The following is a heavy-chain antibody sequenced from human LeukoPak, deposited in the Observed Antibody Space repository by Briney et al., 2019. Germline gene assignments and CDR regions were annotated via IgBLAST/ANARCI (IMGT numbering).Heavy chain of an antibody. CDR1: GYTFTSYD. J-gene: IGHJ4*02. V-gene: IGHV1-8*01. D-gene: IGHD2-15*01. CDR2: MNPNSGNT. CDR3: ARGARGYCSGGSCLYDY. Sequence: ASVKVSCKASGYTFTSYDINWVRQATGQGLEWIGWMNPNSGNTGYAQKFQGRVTMTRNTSISTAYMELSSLRSEDTAVYYCARGARGYCSGGSCLYDYWGRGTLVTVSS.